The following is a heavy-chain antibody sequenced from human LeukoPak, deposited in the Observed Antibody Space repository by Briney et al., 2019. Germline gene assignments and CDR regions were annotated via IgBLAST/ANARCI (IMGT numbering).Heavy chain of an antibody. Sequence: TSGTLSLTCAVSGGSISSSNWWSWVRQPPGKGLEWIGEIYHSGSTNYNPSLKSRVTISVDKSKNQFSLKLSSVTAAGTAVYYCARLVDTAMNGPFDYWGQGTLVTVSS. J-gene: IGHJ4*02. CDR2: IYHSGST. D-gene: IGHD5-18*01. V-gene: IGHV4-4*02. CDR3: ARLVDTAMNGPFDY. CDR1: GGSISSSNW.